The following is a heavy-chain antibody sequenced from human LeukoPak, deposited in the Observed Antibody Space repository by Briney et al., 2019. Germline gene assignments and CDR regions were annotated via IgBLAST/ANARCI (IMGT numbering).Heavy chain of an antibody. J-gene: IGHJ3*02. CDR3: AVILEYGDYSEDAFDI. V-gene: IGHV1-18*01. CDR1: GYTFTSYG. D-gene: IGHD4-17*01. CDR2: ISAYNGNT. Sequence: GASVKVSCKASGYTFTSYGISWVRQAPGQGLEWMGWISAYNGNTNYAQKLQGRVTMTTDTSTSTAYMELRSLRSDDTAVYYCAVILEYGDYSEDAFDIWGQGTMVTVSS.